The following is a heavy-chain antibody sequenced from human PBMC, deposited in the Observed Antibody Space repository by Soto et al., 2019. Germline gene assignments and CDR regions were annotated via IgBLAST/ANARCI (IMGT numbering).Heavy chain of an antibody. J-gene: IGHJ6*02. CDR1: GFTFSSYG. CDR3: AKDQYYDILTGPAFYYYYYGMDV. CDR2: ISYDGSNK. V-gene: IGHV3-30*18. D-gene: IGHD3-9*01. Sequence: GGSLRLSCAASGFTFSSYGMHWVRQAPGKGLEWVAVISYDGSNKYYADSVKGRFTISRDNSKNTLYLQMNSLRAEDTAVYYCAKDQYYDILTGPAFYYYYYGMDVWGQWTTVTVSS.